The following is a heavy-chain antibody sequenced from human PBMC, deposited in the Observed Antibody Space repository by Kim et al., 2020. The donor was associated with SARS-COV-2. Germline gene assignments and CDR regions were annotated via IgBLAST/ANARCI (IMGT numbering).Heavy chain of an antibody. CDR3: ASCNSSSWLYYYYYYMDV. V-gene: IGHV4-39*01. CDR2: IYYSGTT. Sequence: SETLSLTCTFSGGSISSSSYYWGWIRQPPGKGLEWIGSIYYSGTTYYNPSPKRRVTISVDTSTNQFSLKLSSVSAADTAVYYCASCNSSSWLYYYYYYMDVWGKGTMVTVSS. CDR1: GGSISSSSYY. J-gene: IGHJ6*03. D-gene: IGHD6-13*01.